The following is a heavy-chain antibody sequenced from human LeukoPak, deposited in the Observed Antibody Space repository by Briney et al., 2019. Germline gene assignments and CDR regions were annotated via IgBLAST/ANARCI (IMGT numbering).Heavy chain of an antibody. CDR2: INPNSGGT. V-gene: IGHV1-2*06. J-gene: IGHJ4*02. D-gene: IGHD5-18*01. CDR1: GYTFTVYY. Sequence: ASVKVSCKASGYTFTVYYMHWVRQAPGQGLKWMGRINPNSGGTNYAQKFQGRVTMTRDTSISTAYIELSRLRSDDMAVYYCARGEEYSYGFNYFDYWGQGTLVTVSS. CDR3: ARGEEYSYGFNYFDY.